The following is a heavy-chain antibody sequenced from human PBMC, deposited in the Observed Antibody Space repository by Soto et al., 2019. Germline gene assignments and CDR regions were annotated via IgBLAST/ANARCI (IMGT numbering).Heavy chain of an antibody. CDR3: STSPKGYNLNYFDH. D-gene: IGHD1-20*01. V-gene: IGHV4-39*01. CDR1: GGSISGSYYY. J-gene: IGHJ4*02. CDR2: VLYTGFT. Sequence: QLQLQESGPGLVKPSETLSLTCAISGGSISGSYYYWAWLRQSPGKGPEWIGSVLYTGFTSYNPSLESRVSVSVDTSKSQFSLKLSAVTAADTAVYYCSTSPKGYNLNYFDHWGQGALVIVSS.